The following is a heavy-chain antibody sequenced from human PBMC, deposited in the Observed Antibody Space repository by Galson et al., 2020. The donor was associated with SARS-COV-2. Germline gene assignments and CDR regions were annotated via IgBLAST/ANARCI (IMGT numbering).Heavy chain of an antibody. CDR3: THHTNSGYDPTFEY. J-gene: IGHJ4*02. CDR1: GFSLSTSGVG. CDR2: IYWDDDK. V-gene: IGHV2-5*02. Sequence: KMSGPTLVRPTQTLTLTCTFSGFSLSTSGVGVGWIRQPPGKALEWLALIYWDDDKRYSPSLKSRITITKDTSKNQVVLTMTNMDPVDTATYYCTHHTNSGYDPTFEYWGQGTLVTVSS. D-gene: IGHD5-12*01.